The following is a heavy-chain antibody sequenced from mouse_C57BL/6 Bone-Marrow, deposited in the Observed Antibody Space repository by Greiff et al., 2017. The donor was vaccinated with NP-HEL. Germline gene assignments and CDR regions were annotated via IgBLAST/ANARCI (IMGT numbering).Heavy chain of an antibody. Sequence: QVQLQQSGAELVKPGASVKISCKASGYAFSSYWMNWVKQRPGKGLEWIGQIYPGDGDTNYNGKFQGKATLTADKSSSTAYMQLSSLTSEDSAVYFCARLGWAYAMDYWGQGTSVTVSS. CDR1: GYAFSSYW. CDR3: ARLGWAYAMDY. J-gene: IGHJ4*01. V-gene: IGHV1-80*01. D-gene: IGHD2-3*01. CDR2: IYPGDGDT.